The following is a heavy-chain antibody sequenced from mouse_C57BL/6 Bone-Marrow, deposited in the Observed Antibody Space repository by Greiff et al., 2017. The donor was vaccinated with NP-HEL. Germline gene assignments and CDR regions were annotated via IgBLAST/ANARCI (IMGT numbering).Heavy chain of an antibody. J-gene: IGHJ3*01. CDR2: IYPGDGDT. Sequence: QVQLKQSGPELVKPGASVKISCKASGYAFSSSWMNWVKQRPGKGLEWIGRIYPGDGDTNYNGKFKGKATLTADKSSSTAYMQLSSLTSEDSAVYFCARNYYGYDGGPWFAYWGQGTLVTVSA. CDR3: ARNYYGYDGGPWFAY. CDR1: GYAFSSSW. V-gene: IGHV1-82*01. D-gene: IGHD2-2*01.